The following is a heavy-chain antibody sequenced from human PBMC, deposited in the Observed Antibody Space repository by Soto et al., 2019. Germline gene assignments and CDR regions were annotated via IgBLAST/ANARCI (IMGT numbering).Heavy chain of an antibody. Sequence: QEQLVESGGGVVQPGRSLRLSCAASRFRFSNYGMHWVRQAPGKGLEWVAVISYDGSSQYYADSVKGRFTISRDNSKNTLSLQMSSQTAEDTAVYYCTRDVTSNYFDCWGQGTLVIVSS. J-gene: IGHJ4*02. D-gene: IGHD2-2*01. CDR2: ISYDGSSQ. CDR1: RFRFSNYG. CDR3: TRDVTSNYFDC. V-gene: IGHV3-33*05.